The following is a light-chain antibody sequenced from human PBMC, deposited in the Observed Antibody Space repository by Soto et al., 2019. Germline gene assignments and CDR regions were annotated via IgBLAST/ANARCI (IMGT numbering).Light chain of an antibody. CDR1: QSVGND. V-gene: IGKV3-15*01. Sequence: EIVMTHSPATLSVSPLDIATLSFRASQSVGNDLAWYQQKPGQAPRLLIYGVSTRATGIPARFSGSESGTEFTLTISSLQSEDFAVYYCQQYNDWPFTFGPGTKVDI. J-gene: IGKJ3*01. CDR2: GVS. CDR3: QQYNDWPFT.